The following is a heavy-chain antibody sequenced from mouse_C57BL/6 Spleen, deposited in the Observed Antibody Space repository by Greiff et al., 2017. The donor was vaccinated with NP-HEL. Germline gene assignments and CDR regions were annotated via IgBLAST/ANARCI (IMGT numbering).Heavy chain of an antibody. J-gene: IGHJ2*01. V-gene: IGHV1-50*01. CDR2: IDPSDSYT. CDR1: GYTFTSYW. CDR3: AHGTD. Sequence: VQLQQPGAELVKPGASVKLSCKASGYTFTSYWMQWVKQRPGQGLEWIGEIDPSDSYTNYNQKFKGKATLTVDTSSSTAYMQLSSLTSEDSAVYYCAHGTDWGQGTTLTVSS. D-gene: IGHD3-3*01.